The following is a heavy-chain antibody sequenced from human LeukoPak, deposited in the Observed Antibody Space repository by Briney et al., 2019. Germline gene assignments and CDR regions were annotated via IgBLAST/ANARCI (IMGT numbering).Heavy chain of an antibody. Sequence: GGSLRLSCAASGFTVSSNYMSWVRQAPGKGLEWVSVIYSGGSTYYADSVKGRFTISRDNSKNTLYLQMNSLRAEDTAVYYCAMSRYYYDSSGGDYWDQGTLVTVSS. V-gene: IGHV3-66*01. D-gene: IGHD3-22*01. CDR2: IYSGGST. CDR1: GFTVSSNY. CDR3: AMSRYYYDSSGGDY. J-gene: IGHJ4*02.